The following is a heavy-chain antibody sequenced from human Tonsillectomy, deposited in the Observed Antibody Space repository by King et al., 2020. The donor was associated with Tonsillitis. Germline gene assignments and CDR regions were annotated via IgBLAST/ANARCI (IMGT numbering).Heavy chain of an antibody. Sequence: VQLQQSGPGLVKPSQTLSLTCAISGDSVSSYSAMWSWIRQSPSRGLEWLGRTYYRSKWYYDSAVSVSSRITISPDTSKNQLSLQLNSVTPEDTAVYYRAKTPACTVPLVQYWGQGTLVTVSS. D-gene: IGHD6-13*01. J-gene: IGHJ4*02. CDR2: TYYRSKWYY. CDR3: AKTPACTVPLVQY. CDR1: GDSVSSYSAM. V-gene: IGHV6-1*01.